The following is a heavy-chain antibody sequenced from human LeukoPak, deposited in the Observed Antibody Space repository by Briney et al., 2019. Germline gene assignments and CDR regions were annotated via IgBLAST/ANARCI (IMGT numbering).Heavy chain of an antibody. V-gene: IGHV4-61*08. D-gene: IGHD5-18*01. J-gene: IGHJ6*02. CDR3: ARWIQLWSHPYYYGMDV. Sequence: SETLSLTCTVSGGSISSGGYYWSWIRQHPGKGLEWIGYIYYSGSTNYNPSLKSRVTISVDTSKNQFSLKLSSVTAADTAVYYCARWIQLWSHPYYYGMDVWGQGTTVTVSS. CDR1: GGSISSGGYY. CDR2: IYYSGST.